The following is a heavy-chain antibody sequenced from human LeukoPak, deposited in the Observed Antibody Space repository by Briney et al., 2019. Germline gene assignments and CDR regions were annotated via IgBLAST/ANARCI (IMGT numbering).Heavy chain of an antibody. CDR2: ISGDGGST. V-gene: IGHV3-43*02. Sequence: GGSLRLSCAASGFTFDDYAMHWVRQAPGKGLEWVSLISGDGGSTYYADSVKGRFTTSRDNSKNSLYLQMNSLRTEDTALYYCAKDISLVVVAATFDYWGQGTLVTVSS. CDR1: GFTFDDYA. CDR3: AKDISLVVVAATFDY. D-gene: IGHD2-15*01. J-gene: IGHJ4*02.